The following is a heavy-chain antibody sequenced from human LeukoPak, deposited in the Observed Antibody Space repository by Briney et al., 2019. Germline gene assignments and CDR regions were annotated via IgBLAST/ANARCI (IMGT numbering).Heavy chain of an antibody. D-gene: IGHD3-9*01. Sequence: ASVRVSCKASGGTFSSYAISWVRQAPGQGLEWMGRIIPIFGTANYAQKFQGRVTITTDESTSTAYMELSSLRSEDTAVYYCAREFHDILTGYPYFDYWGQGTLVTVS. CDR1: GGTFSSYA. CDR2: IIPIFGTA. V-gene: IGHV1-69*05. J-gene: IGHJ4*02. CDR3: AREFHDILTGYPYFDY.